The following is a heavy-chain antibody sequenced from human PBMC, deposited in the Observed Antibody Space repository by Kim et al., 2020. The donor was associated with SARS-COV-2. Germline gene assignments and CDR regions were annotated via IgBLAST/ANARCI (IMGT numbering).Heavy chain of an antibody. V-gene: IGHV4-39*01. CDR2: IYYSGST. CDR3: ARHGGYCSSTSCSNYYYYGMDV. D-gene: IGHD2-2*01. CDR1: GGSISSSSYY. J-gene: IGHJ6*02. Sequence: SETLSLTCTVSGGSISSSSYYWGWIRQPPGKGLEWIGSIYYSGSTYYNPSLKSRVTISVDTSKNQFSLKLSSVTAADTAVYYCARHGGYCSSTSCSNYYYYGMDVWGQGTTVTVSS.